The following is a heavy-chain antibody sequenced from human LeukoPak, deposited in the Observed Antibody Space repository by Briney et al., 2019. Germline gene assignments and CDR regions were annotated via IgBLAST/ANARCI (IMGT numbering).Heavy chain of an antibody. CDR1: GFTFSSYS. CDR2: ISSDGSNT. V-gene: IGHV3-74*01. Sequence: GGSLGLSCAASGFTFSSYSMNWVRQAPGRGLVWVSRISSDGSNTNYADSVKGRFTISRDNAKNTLDLQMNSLRAEDTAVYYCAREGGSSWALDYWGQGTLVTVSS. J-gene: IGHJ4*02. CDR3: AREGGSSWALDY. D-gene: IGHD6-13*01.